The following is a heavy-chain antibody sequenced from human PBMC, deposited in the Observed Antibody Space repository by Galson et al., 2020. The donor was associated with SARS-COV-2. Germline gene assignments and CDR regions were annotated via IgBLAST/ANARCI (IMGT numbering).Heavy chain of an antibody. J-gene: IGHJ6*03. CDR3: AKHTGIQTNHVDYMDV. CDR1: GYSFANYW. Sequence: HGESLKISCKASGYSFANYWIGWVHQMPGKGLEWMGIIYPGDSDTRYSPSFHGQVTISADKSINTAYLQWSSLKASDTAMYYCAKHTGIQTNHVDYMDVWGKGATVTVSS. D-gene: IGHD5-18*01. V-gene: IGHV5-51*07. CDR2: IYPGDSDT.